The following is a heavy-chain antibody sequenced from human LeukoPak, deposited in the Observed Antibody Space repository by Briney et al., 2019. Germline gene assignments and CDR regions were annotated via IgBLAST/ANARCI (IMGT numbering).Heavy chain of an antibody. D-gene: IGHD5-12*01. J-gene: IGHJ3*02. V-gene: IGHV3-48*02. Sequence: PGGSLRLSCAASGFTFSSYSMNWVRQAPGNGLEWVSYISSSSSTIYYADSVKGRFTISRDNAKNSLYLQMNSLRDEDTAVYYCARPTASDIVATTTHDAFDIWGQGTMVTVSS. CDR3: ARPTASDIVATTTHDAFDI. CDR1: GFTFSSYS. CDR2: ISSSSSTI.